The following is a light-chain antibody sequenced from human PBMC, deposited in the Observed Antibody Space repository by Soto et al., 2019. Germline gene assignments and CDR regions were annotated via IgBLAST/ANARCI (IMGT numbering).Light chain of an antibody. CDR3: SSYAGSNSYV. CDR1: SSVVGGYNY. CDR2: EVS. J-gene: IGLJ1*01. Sequence: QSVLTQPPSASGSPGQSVTISCTGTSSVVGGYNYVSWYQQHPGKAPKLMIYEVSNRPSGVPDRFSGSKSGNTASLTVSGLQAEDEADYYCSSYAGSNSYVFGTGTKVTVL. V-gene: IGLV2-8*01.